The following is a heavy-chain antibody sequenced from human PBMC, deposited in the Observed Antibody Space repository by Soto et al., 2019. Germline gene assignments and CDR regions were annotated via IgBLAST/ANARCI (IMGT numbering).Heavy chain of an antibody. CDR3: ASVDFWSGYYMGY. CDR2: IYSGGST. J-gene: IGHJ4*02. D-gene: IGHD3-3*01. V-gene: IGHV3-53*01. Sequence: SLRLSCAASGFTVSSNYMSWVRQAPGKGLEWVSVIYSGGSTYYADSVKGRFTISRDNSKNTLYPQMNSLRAEDTAVYYCASVDFWSGYYMGYWGQGTLVTVSS. CDR1: GFTVSSNY.